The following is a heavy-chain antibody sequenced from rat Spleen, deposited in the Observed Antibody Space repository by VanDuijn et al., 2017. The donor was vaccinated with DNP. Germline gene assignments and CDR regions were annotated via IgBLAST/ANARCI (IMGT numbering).Heavy chain of an antibody. CDR1: GFTFSSYG. CDR3: VTHYPHYFAY. D-gene: IGHD1-4*01. CDR2: ISTGGGT. V-gene: IGHV5S13*01. Sequence: EVQLVESGGGLVQPGRSLKLSCEASGFTFSSYGMAWVRQAPTKGLEWVASISTGGGTYYRDSVKGRFTISRDDAKNTQYLYMDSLRSEDTATYYCVTHYPHYFAYWGQGVMVTVSS. J-gene: IGHJ2*01.